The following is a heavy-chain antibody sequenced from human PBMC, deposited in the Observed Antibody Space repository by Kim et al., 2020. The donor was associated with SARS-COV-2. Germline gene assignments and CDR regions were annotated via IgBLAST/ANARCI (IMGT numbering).Heavy chain of an antibody. V-gene: IGHV3-30-3*01. J-gene: IGHJ6*02. CDR2: ISYDGSNK. Sequence: GGSLRLSCAASGFTFSSYAMHWVRQAPGKGLEWVAVISYDGSNKYYADSVKGRFTISRDNSKNTLYLQMNSLRAEDTAVYYCASSSTMVRGVPHVWGQGTTVTVSS. D-gene: IGHD3-10*01. CDR1: GFTFSSYA. CDR3: ASSSTMVRGVPHV.